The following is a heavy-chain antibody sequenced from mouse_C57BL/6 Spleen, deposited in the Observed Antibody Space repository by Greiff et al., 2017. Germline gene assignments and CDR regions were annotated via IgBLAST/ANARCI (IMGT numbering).Heavy chain of an antibody. CDR2: INPSNGGT. V-gene: IGHV1-53*01. CDR3: ARPAYYGSSFDY. CDR1: GYTFTSYW. Sequence: VQLQQPGTELVKPGASVKLSCKASGYTFTSYWMHWVKQRPGPGLEWIGNINPSNGGTTYNEQFKSKATLTVDKSSSTAYMQLSSLTSEDSAVYYCARPAYYGSSFDYWGQGTTLTVSS. J-gene: IGHJ2*01. D-gene: IGHD1-1*01.